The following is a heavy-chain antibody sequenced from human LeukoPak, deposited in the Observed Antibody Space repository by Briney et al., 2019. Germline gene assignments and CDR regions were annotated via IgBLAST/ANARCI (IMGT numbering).Heavy chain of an antibody. CDR2: ISSSGSTI. CDR1: GLTLSSYE. D-gene: IGHD3-10*02. CDR3: AELGITMIGGV. Sequence: GESLTLSCALSGLTLSSYEMNWVRQAAGKGLEWVSYISSSGSTIYYADSVKGRFTISRDYAKNSLYLQMNSLRAEDTAVYYCAELGITMIGGVWGKGTAVTISS. V-gene: IGHV3-48*03. J-gene: IGHJ6*04.